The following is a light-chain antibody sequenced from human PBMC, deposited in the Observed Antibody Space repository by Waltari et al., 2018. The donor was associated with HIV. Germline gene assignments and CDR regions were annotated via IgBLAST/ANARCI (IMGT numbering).Light chain of an antibody. CDR1: SGSIGDYY. V-gene: IGLV6-57*01. CDR3: QSYDRSNQV. Sequence: NFMLTQPHSVSESSGKTVPFPCTRSSGSIGDYYVHWNQQRPGSSPIIVIYEDKQRPSEVPDRFFGSICSSSNSASLTITGRKTENEVDYYCQSYDRSNQVFGGGTKLTVL. J-gene: IGLJ3*02. CDR2: EDK.